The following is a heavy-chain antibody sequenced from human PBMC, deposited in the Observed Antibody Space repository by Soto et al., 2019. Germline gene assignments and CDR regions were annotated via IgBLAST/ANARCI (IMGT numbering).Heavy chain of an antibody. J-gene: IGHJ4*02. D-gene: IGHD5-12*01. CDR2: IKPDGSVK. Sequence: EVQLVESGGGLVQPGGSLRLSCAASGFIFNNYWMSWVRQAPGKGLEWVANIKPDGSVKNYVDSVKGRFTISRDNAKISLDLQMRCLTAEDTAVYYCASVAIWGQGTLVTVSS. CDR1: GFIFNNYW. V-gene: IGHV3-7*01. CDR3: ASVAI.